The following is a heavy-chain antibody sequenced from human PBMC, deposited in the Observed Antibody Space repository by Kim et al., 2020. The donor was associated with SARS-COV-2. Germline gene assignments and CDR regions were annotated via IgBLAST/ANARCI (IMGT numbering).Heavy chain of an antibody. V-gene: IGHV3-30*18. CDR2: ISYDGSNK. CDR1: GFTFSSYG. CDR3: AKRGGREWLVAY. D-gene: IGHD6-19*01. Sequence: GGSLRLSCAASGFTFSSYGMHWVRQAPGKGLEWVAVISYDGSNKYYADSVKGRFTISRDNSKNTLYLQMNSLRAEDTAVYYCAKRGGREWLVAYWGQGTLVTVSS. J-gene: IGHJ4*02.